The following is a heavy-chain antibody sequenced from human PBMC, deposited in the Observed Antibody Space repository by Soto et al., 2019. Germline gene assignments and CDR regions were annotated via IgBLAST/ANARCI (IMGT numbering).Heavy chain of an antibody. CDR3: ARSAGYNYLYFQH. D-gene: IGHD5-12*01. Sequence: SETLSLTCTVSGGSISSYYWSWIRQPPGKGLEWIGYIYYSGSTNYSPSLKSRVTISVDTSKNQFSLKLSSVTAADTAVYYCARSAGYNYLYFQHWGQGTLVTVSS. CDR2: IYYSGST. J-gene: IGHJ1*01. CDR1: GGSISSYY. V-gene: IGHV4-59*01.